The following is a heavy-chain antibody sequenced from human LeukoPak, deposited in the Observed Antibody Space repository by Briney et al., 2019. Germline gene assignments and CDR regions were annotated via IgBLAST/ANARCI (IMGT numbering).Heavy chain of an antibody. V-gene: IGHV4-59*02. CDR3: ARGPTRYYFDY. J-gene: IGHJ4*02. CDR2: VYYSGIT. Sequence: SETLSLTCTVSGASVTGYYWSWIRQSPDKGLEWIGYVYYSGITNFNPSLKSRVTMSVDVHKNQFLLQLTSVTAADSAVYYCARGPTRYYFDYWGQGTLVTVSS. CDR1: GASVTGYY.